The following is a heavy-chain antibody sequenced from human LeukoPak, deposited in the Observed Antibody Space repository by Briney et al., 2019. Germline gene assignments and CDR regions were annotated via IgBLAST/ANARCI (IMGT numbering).Heavy chain of an antibody. V-gene: IGHV4-39*07. CDR2: IYYSGSI. CDR3: ARVLVVVPAAILDAFDI. J-gene: IGHJ3*02. CDR1: GGSISSNNYY. Sequence: SGTLSLTCTVSGGSISSNNYYWGWIRQSPGKGLEWIGSIYYSGSIYYNPSLESRVTISLDTSKNQFSLKLSSVTAADTVVYYCARVLVVVPAAILDAFDIWGQGTMVTVSS. D-gene: IGHD2-2*02.